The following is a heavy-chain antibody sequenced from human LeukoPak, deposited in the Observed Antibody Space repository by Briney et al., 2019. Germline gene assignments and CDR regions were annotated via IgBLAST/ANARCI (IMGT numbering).Heavy chain of an antibody. Sequence: PSETLSLTCAVSGGSISSSSYYWGWIRQPPGKGLEWIGYIYYSGSTNYNPSLKSRVTISVDTSKNQFSLKLSSVTAADTAMYYCARGGSAFDIWGQGTMVTVSS. D-gene: IGHD3-16*01. V-gene: IGHV4-61*05. J-gene: IGHJ3*02. CDR3: ARGGSAFDI. CDR2: IYYSGST. CDR1: GGSISSSSYY.